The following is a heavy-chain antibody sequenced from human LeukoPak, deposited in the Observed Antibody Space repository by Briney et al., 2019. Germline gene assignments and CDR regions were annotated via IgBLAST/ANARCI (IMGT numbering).Heavy chain of an antibody. J-gene: IGHJ4*02. CDR2: ISGSGGST. CDR1: GFTFSSYA. V-gene: IGHV3-23*01. CDR3: AKGFRSDGTCYSSVDY. D-gene: IGHD2-15*01. Sequence: GGSLRLSCAASGFTFSSYAMSWVRQAPGKGLEWVSAISGSGGSTYYADSVKGRFTISRGNSKNTLYLQMNSLRDEDTAIYYCAKGFRSDGTCYSSVDYWGQGTLVTVSS.